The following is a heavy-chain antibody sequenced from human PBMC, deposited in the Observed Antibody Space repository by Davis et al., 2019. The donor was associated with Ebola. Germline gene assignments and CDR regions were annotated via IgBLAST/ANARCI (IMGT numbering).Heavy chain of an antibody. V-gene: IGHV3-11*06. CDR2: ISSSSNYI. Sequence: GESLKISCAASGFTFTDYYMGWIRQAPGKGLDWVSFISSSSNYIYYADSVKGRFTVSRDNAKNSLYLQMNSLRAEDTAVYYCTRDHLYYYDTSGYHDVFDVWGQGTMVTVSS. CDR1: GFTFTDYY. CDR3: TRDHLYYYDTSGYHDVFDV. D-gene: IGHD3-22*01. J-gene: IGHJ3*01.